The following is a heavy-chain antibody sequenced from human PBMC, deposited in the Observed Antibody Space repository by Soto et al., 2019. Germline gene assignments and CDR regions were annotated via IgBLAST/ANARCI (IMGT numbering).Heavy chain of an antibody. V-gene: IGHV4-39*01. J-gene: IGHJ6*03. CDR2: IYYSGST. CDR1: GGSISSGGYY. D-gene: IGHD3-3*02. CDR3: ARHRLILAPYYYYYMDV. Sequence: SETLSLTCTVSGGSISSGGYYWSWIRQHPGKGLEWIGYIYYSGSTYYNPSLKSRVTISVDTSKNQFSLKLSSVTAADTAVYYCARHRLILAPYYYYYMDVWGKGTTVTVSS.